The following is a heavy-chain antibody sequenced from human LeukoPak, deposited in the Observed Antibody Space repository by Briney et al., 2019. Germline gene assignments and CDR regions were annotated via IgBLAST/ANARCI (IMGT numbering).Heavy chain of an antibody. V-gene: IGHV3-48*03. Sequence: GGSLRLSCAASGFTFSSYEMNWVRQAPGKGLEWVSYISSSGSTIYYADSVKGRFTISRDNAKNSLYLQMNSLRAEDTAVYYCASSPTGNWFDPWGQGTLVTVSS. CDR3: ASSPTGNWFDP. CDR2: ISSSGSTI. J-gene: IGHJ5*02. CDR1: GFTFSSYE.